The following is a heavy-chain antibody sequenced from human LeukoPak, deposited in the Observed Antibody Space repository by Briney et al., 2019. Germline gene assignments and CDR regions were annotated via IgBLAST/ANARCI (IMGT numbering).Heavy chain of an antibody. CDR2: IYYSGST. Sequence: PSETLSLTCTVSGGSINSSNYYWGWIRQPPGKGLEWIVSIYYSGSTYYNPSLKSRVSISLDTSKNQFSLKLSSVTAADTAVYYCARGRYSSSSVGYWGQGTLVTVSS. V-gene: IGHV4-39*07. D-gene: IGHD6-6*01. J-gene: IGHJ4*02. CDR1: GGSINSSNYY. CDR3: ARGRYSSSSVGY.